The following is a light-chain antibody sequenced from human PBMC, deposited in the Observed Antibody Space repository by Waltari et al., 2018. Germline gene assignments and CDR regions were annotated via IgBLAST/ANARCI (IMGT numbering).Light chain of an antibody. CDR1: SSDVGGYNY. J-gene: IGLJ2*01. Sequence: QSALTQPASVSGSPGQSVTISCTGTSSDVGGYNYVSWYQQPPGNAPKLLIYEVTHRPSGVSNRFSGSKSGNTASLTISGLQAEDEADYYCSSYTSSTYPVVFGGGTKLTVL. CDR3: SSYTSSTYPVV. CDR2: EVT. V-gene: IGLV2-14*01.